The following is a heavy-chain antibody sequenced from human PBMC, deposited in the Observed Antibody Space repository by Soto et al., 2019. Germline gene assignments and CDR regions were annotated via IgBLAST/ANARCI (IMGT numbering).Heavy chain of an antibody. V-gene: IGHV3-7*03. D-gene: IGHD1-26*01. CDR1: GFTFSTYW. CDR2: INPDGREK. Sequence: LRLSCAASGFTFSTYWMSWVRQAPGKGLEWVATINPDGREKYYVDSVKGRFTISSDNAKKSLYLQRNSLTAEDTAVYYCASGGWETPIWGQGTLVTVSS. J-gene: IGHJ4*02. CDR3: ASGGWETPI.